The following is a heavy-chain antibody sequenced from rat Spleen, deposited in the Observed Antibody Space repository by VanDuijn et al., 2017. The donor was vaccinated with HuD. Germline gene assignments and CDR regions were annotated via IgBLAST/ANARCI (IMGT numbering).Heavy chain of an antibody. V-gene: IGHV3-3*01. CDR3: ARAGYLRDWYFDF. Sequence: EVQLQESGPGLVKPSQSLSLTCSVTDYSITSNYWDWIRKFPGNKLEWMGYINSAGSTNYNPSLKSRISITRDSSKNQFFLQVNSVTAEDTATYYCARAGYLRDWYFDFWGPGTMVTVSS. D-gene: IGHD2-2*01. CDR2: INSAGST. CDR1: DYSITSNY. J-gene: IGHJ1*01.